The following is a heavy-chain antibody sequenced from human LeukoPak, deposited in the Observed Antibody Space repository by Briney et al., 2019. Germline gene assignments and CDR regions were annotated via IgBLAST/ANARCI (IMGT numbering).Heavy chain of an antibody. D-gene: IGHD3-22*01. CDR2: INPNSVGT. CDR1: GYTFTGYY. CDR3: ARDRVGYDSSGYYSDY. Sequence: GASVKVSCKASGYTFTGYYMHWVRQAPGQGLEWMGWINPNSVGTNYAQKFQGRVTMTRDTSISTAYMELSRLRSDDTAVYYCARDRVGYDSSGYYSDYWGQGTLVTVSS. J-gene: IGHJ4*02. V-gene: IGHV1-2*02.